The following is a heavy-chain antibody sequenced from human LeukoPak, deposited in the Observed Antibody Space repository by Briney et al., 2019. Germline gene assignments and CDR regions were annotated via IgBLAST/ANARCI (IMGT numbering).Heavy chain of an antibody. CDR2: INHSGST. V-gene: IGHV4-34*01. CDR3: ARGSGWYY. Sequence: PSETLSLTCTVSGGSISSYYWSWIRQPPGKGLEWIGEINHSGSTNYNPSLKSRVTISVDTSKNQFSLKLSSVTAADTAVYYCARGSGWYYWGQGTLVTVSS. D-gene: IGHD6-19*01. CDR1: GGSISSYY. J-gene: IGHJ4*02.